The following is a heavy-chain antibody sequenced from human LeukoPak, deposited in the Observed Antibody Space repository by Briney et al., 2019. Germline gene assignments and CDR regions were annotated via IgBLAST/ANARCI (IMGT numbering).Heavy chain of an antibody. D-gene: IGHD3-22*01. CDR2: ISYDGSYK. J-gene: IGHJ4*02. CDR3: AKEAYYDSSGYFDY. CDR1: GFTFSSYA. V-gene: IGHV3-30*04. Sequence: SGGSLRLSCAASGFTFSSYAIYWVRQAPGKGLECVAVISYDGSYKYADSVKGRFTISRDNSKNTLYLQMNSLRAEDTAVYYCAKEAYYDSSGYFDYWGQGTLVTVSS.